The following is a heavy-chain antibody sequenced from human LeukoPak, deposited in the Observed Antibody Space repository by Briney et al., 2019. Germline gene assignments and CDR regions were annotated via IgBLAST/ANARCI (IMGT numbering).Heavy chain of an antibody. D-gene: IGHD3-22*01. V-gene: IGHV4-4*07. CDR1: GGSISSYY. CDR3: ARASYSYDISGWVPFDY. J-gene: IGHJ4*02. CDR2: IYTSGST. Sequence: SETLSLTCTVSGGSISSYYWSWIRQPAGKGLEWIGRIYTSGSTNYNPSLKGRVTISGDTSKNQFSLRLSSVTAADTAVYYCARASYSYDISGWVPFDYWGQGTLVTVSS.